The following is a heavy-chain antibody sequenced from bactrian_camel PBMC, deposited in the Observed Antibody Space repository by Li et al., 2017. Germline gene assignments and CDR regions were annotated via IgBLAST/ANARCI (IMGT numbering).Heavy chain of an antibody. J-gene: IGHJ4*01. D-gene: IGHD7*01. CDR3: AADQDFMCTRGGFPRSFYSY. CDR1: YFPYDTSN. CDR2: LRVVAGRT. Sequence: HVQLVESGGGSVQPGGSLRLSCDAAYFPYDTSNCMAWFRQAPGKEREGVASLRVVAGRTYYADSVKGRFTISQDNRRNTVYLQMNSLKPEDTAMYFCAADQDFMCTRGGFPRSFYSYWGHGTQVTVSA. V-gene: IGHV3S61*01.